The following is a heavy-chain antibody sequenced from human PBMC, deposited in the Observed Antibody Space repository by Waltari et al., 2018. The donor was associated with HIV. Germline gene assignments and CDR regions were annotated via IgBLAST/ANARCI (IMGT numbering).Heavy chain of an antibody. CDR3: TRALAY. Sequence: EVQLVESGGGLVQPGGSLRVSCAASGFTFSASAIHWVRQASGKGRECVGRIRSRGNRYATAYGASVKGRFTVSRDDSKNTAYLQMNNLKTEDTAVYYCTRALAYWGQGTLVTVSP. CDR2: IRSRGNRYAT. CDR1: GFTFSASA. J-gene: IGHJ4*02. V-gene: IGHV3-73*02. D-gene: IGHD3-16*01.